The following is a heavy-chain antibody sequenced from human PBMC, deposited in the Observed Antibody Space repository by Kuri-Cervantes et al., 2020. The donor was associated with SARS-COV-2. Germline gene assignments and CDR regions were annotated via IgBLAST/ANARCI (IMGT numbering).Heavy chain of an antibody. V-gene: IGHV3-48*02. Sequence: GESLKISCAASGFTFSSYSMNWVRQAPGKGLEWVSYISSSSSTIYHADSVKGRFTISRDNAKNSLYLQMNSLRDEDTAVYYCARDANYGSRLPRKFDYWGQGTLVTVSS. CDR1: GFTFSSYS. CDR2: ISSSSSTI. J-gene: IGHJ4*02. CDR3: ARDANYGSRLPRKFDY. D-gene: IGHD5-12*01.